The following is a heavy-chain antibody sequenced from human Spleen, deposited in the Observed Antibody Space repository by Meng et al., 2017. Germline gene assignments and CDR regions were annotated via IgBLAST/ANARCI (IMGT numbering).Heavy chain of an antibody. Sequence: VQLVRSGAGGKKPGASVKVSCKPSGYNFPDYYLHWVRRAPGQGLEWMGRINPKSGDTHYAQKFQARVTMTGDTSISTAYMELSGLRSDDTAMYYCARDEDISAAGKLFGDYWGQGTLVTVSS. D-gene: IGHD6-25*01. CDR2: INPKSGDT. J-gene: IGHJ4*02. CDR1: GYNFPDYY. CDR3: ARDEDISAAGKLFGDY. V-gene: IGHV1-2*06.